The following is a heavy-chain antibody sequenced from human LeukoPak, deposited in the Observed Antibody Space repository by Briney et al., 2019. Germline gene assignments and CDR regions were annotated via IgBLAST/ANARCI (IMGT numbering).Heavy chain of an antibody. CDR1: GYTFTSYG. Sequence: ASVKVSCKASGYTFTSYGISWVRQAPGQGLEWMGWISAYNGNTNYAHKFQGRVTMTTDTSTTTAYMELRSLRSDDTAVYYCARDRGTAVFDYWGQGTLVTVSS. CDR3: ARDRGTAVFDY. V-gene: IGHV1-18*01. D-gene: IGHD3-10*01. J-gene: IGHJ4*02. CDR2: ISAYNGNT.